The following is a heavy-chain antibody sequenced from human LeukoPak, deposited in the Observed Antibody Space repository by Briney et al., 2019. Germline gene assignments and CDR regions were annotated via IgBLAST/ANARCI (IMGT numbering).Heavy chain of an antibody. CDR2: IKTDGSST. V-gene: IGHV3-74*01. D-gene: IGHD6-19*01. CDR3: ARGKARTDSSGWYGIGDY. CDR1: GFTFSIYW. Sequence: PGGSLRLSCSASGFTFSIYWMHWVRQAPGKGLVWVSRIKTDGSSTSYADSVKGRFTISRDNAKNTLYLQMKSLRAEDTAVYYCARGKARTDSSGWYGIGDYWGQGTLVTVSS. J-gene: IGHJ4*02.